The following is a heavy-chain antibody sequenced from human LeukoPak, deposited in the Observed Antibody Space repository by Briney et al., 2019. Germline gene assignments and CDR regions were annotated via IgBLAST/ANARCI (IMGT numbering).Heavy chain of an antibody. CDR1: GGSFSGYY. CDR2: INHSGST. CDR3: ARALSITMVRGTPYMDV. J-gene: IGHJ6*03. D-gene: IGHD3-10*01. V-gene: IGHV4-34*01. Sequence: SETLSLTCAVYGGSFSGYYWSWIRQPPGKGLEWIGEINHSGSTNYNPSLKSRVTISVDTSKNQFSLKLSSVTAADTAVYYCARALSITMVRGTPYMDVWGKGPTVTVSS.